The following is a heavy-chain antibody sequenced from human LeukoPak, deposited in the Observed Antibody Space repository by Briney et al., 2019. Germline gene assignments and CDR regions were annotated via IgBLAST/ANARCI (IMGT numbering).Heavy chain of an antibody. V-gene: IGHV3-11*01. CDR2: ISSSGSTI. D-gene: IGHD6-6*01. CDR1: GFTFSDYY. Sequence: GGSLRLSCAASGFTFSDYYMSWIRQAPGKGLEWVSYISSSGSTIYYADSVKGRFTISRDNSKNTLYLQMNSLRAEDTAVYYCAKLARLYYYYMDVWGKGTTVTVSS. J-gene: IGHJ6*03. CDR3: AKLARLYYYYMDV.